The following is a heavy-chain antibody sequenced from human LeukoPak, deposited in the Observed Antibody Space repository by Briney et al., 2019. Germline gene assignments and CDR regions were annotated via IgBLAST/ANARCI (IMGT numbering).Heavy chain of an antibody. D-gene: IGHD6-13*01. CDR3: ARDYRSSSGRAFDI. CDR1: GFTFNTHS. V-gene: IGHV3-48*04. Sequence: GGSLRLSCAASGFTFNTHSMNWVRQAPGKGLEWVSYISSSTSSIYYADSVKGRFTISRDSAKNSLYLQMNSLRAEDTAMYYCARDYRSSSGRAFDIWGQGTMVIVSS. CDR2: ISSSTSSI. J-gene: IGHJ3*02.